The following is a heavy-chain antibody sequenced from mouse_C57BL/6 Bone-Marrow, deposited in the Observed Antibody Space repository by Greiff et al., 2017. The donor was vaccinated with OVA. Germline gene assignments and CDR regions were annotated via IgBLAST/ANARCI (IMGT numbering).Heavy chain of an antibody. CDR3: AREEGGYYEG. J-gene: IGHJ2*01. Sequence: VKLMESGAELARPGASVKLSCKASGYTFTSYGISWVKQRTGQGLEWIGEIYPRSGNTYYNEKFKGKATLTADKSSSTAYMELRSLTSEDSAVYFCAREEGGYYEGWGQGTTLTVSS. D-gene: IGHD2-3*01. V-gene: IGHV1-81*01. CDR2: IYPRSGNT. CDR1: GYTFTSYG.